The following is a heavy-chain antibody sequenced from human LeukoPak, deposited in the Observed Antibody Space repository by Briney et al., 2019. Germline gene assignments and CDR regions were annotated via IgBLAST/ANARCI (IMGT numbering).Heavy chain of an antibody. V-gene: IGHV1-18*01. Sequence: ASVKVSCKASGYTFTSYGISWVRQAPGQGLEWMGWISTYNGNTNYAPKLQGRVTITADTSTDTAYMELSSLRSEDTAVYYCATGIAAGVSYNWFDPWGQGTLVTVSS. CDR2: ISTYNGNT. D-gene: IGHD6-13*01. CDR1: GYTFTSYG. J-gene: IGHJ5*02. CDR3: ATGIAAGVSYNWFDP.